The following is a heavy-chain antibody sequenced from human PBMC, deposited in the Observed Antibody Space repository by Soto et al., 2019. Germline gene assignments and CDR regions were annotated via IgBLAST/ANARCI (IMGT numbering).Heavy chain of an antibody. CDR2: ISSSSSTI. CDR1: GFTFSSYS. CDR3: ARDLGKRVRYSGYDYPDYYYYYMDV. Sequence: GGSLRLSCAASGFTFSSYSMNWVRQAPGKGLEWVSYISSSSSTIYYADSVKGRFTISRDNAKNSLYLQMNSLRAEDTAVYYCARDLGKRVRYSGYDYPDYYYYYMDVWGKGTTVTVSS. V-gene: IGHV3-48*01. J-gene: IGHJ6*03. D-gene: IGHD5-12*01.